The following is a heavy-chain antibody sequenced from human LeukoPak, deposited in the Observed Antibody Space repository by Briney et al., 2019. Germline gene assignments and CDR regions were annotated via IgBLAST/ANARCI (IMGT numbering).Heavy chain of an antibody. D-gene: IGHD4-23*01. CDR3: ARAIPKLRWKPSRSNYMDV. J-gene: IGHJ6*03. CDR1: GGSISSGSYY. Sequence: PSQTLSLTCTVSGGSISSGSYYWSWIRQPAGKGLEWIGRIYTSGSTNYNPSLKSRVTISVDTSKNQFPLKLSSVTAADTAVYYCARAIPKLRWKPSRSNYMDVWGKGTTVTVSS. CDR2: IYTSGST. V-gene: IGHV4-61*02.